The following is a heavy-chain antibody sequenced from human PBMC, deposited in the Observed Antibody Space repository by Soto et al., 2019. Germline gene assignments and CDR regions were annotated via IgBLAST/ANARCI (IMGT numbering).Heavy chain of an antibody. J-gene: IGHJ6*03. Sequence: GGSLRLSCAASGFTFSTYSMSWVRPAPGKGLEWVSTITTSGGNTYYADSVQGRFTISRDNSKNTLYLQMNSLRAEDTAVYYYAGRYCTNGVCYTNYYYYIDVGGKGTTVTVSS. D-gene: IGHD2-8*01. CDR1: GFTFSTYS. CDR3: AGRYCTNGVCYTNYYYYIDV. V-gene: IGHV3-23*01. CDR2: ITTSGGNT.